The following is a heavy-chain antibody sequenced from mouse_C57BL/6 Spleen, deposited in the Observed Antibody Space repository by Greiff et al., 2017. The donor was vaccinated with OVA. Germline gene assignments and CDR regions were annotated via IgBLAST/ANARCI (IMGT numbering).Heavy chain of an antibody. V-gene: IGHV1-47*01. Sequence: VQLQQSGAELVKPGASVKMSCKASGYTFTTYPIEWMKQNHGKSLEWIGNFHPYNDDTKYNEKFNGKATLTVEKSSSTVYLELSRLTSDDSAVYYCAIIYYGNYVVDYWGQGTTLTVSS. CDR1: GYTFTTYP. CDR3: AIIYYGNYVVDY. J-gene: IGHJ2*01. CDR2: FHPYNDDT. D-gene: IGHD2-1*01.